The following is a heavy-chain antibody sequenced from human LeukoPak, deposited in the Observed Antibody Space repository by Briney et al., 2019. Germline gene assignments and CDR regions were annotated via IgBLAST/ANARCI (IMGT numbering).Heavy chain of an antibody. V-gene: IGHV3-74*01. CDR3: AKATYGYSSPFDY. CDR2: INSDGSST. D-gene: IGHD5-18*01. CDR1: GFTFSSYW. J-gene: IGHJ4*02. Sequence: AGGSLRLSCAASGFTFSSYWMHWVRQAPGKGLVWVSRINSDGSSTSYADSVKGRFTISRDNAKNTLYLQMNSLRAEDTAVYYCAKATYGYSSPFDYWGQGTLVTVSS.